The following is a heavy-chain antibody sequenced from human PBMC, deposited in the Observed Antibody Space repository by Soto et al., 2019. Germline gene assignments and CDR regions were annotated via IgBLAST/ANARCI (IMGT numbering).Heavy chain of an antibody. CDR3: ARDPDTYYDFWSGGDNWFDP. Sequence: GASVKVSCKASGYTFTSYAMHWVRQAPGQRLEWMGWINAGNGNTKYSQKFQGRVTITRDTSASTAYMELSSLRSEDTAVYYCARDPDTYYDFWSGGDNWFDPWGQGTLVTVS. CDR2: INAGNGNT. D-gene: IGHD3-3*01. CDR1: GYTFTSYA. V-gene: IGHV1-3*01. J-gene: IGHJ5*02.